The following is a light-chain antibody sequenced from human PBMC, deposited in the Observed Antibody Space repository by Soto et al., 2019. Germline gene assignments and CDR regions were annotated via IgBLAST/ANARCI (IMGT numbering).Light chain of an antibody. V-gene: IGKV3-11*01. CDR3: HQRKHWPPLT. CDR1: HNVDIY. J-gene: IGKJ5*01. Sequence: EVVLTQSPATLSLSPGETATLSCRASHNVDIYLAWYQQKPGQAPRLLIYDASNRATGIPARFSGSGSGTDFTLTIISLQPEDSPVYSCHQRKHWPPLTFGQGTRLE. CDR2: DAS.